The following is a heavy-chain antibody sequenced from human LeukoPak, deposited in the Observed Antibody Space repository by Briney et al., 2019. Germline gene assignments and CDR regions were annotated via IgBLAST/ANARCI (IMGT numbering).Heavy chain of an antibody. Sequence: PGRSLRLSCAASGFTFDDYAMHWVRQAPGKGLEWVSGINWNSGIIGYADSVKGRFTISRDNAKNSLYLQMNSLRAEDTALYYCAKGRSSSTYYGMDVWGQGTTVTGSS. CDR2: INWNSGII. J-gene: IGHJ6*02. V-gene: IGHV3-9*01. D-gene: IGHD6-6*01. CDR1: GFTFDDYA. CDR3: AKGRSSSTYYGMDV.